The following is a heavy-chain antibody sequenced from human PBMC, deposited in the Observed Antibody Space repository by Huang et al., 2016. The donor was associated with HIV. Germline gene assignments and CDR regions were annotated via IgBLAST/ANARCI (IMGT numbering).Heavy chain of an antibody. V-gene: IGHV1-69*01. D-gene: IGHD3-16*01. CDR1: GGSFSDQI. J-gene: IGHJ4*02. CDR2: TIPLFRAP. CDR3: AMSLRYQYDSRSYWGRYFDY. Sequence: QVQLEQSGPAVRKPGSSVKVSCQASGGSFSDQIISWVRQAPGQRFEWRVGTIPLFRAPAYAQEFKGRVTMTADESTATIYRELNSLTSEDTAVYDCAMSLRYQYDSRSYWGRYFDYWGQGTLVTVSS.